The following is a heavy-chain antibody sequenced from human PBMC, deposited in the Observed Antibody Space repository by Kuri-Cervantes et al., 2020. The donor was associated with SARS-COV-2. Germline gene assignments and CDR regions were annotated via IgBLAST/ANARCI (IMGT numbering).Heavy chain of an antibody. V-gene: IGHV4-34*01. CDR2: INHSGST. CDR1: GGSFSGYY. D-gene: IGHD2-21*01. Sequence: SETLSLTCAVYGGSFSGYYWSWIRQPPGKGLEWIGEINHSGSTNYNPSLKSRVTISVDTSKNQFSLKLSSVTAADTAVYYCARHMEENERATNWFDPWGQGTLVTVSS. CDR3: ARHMEENERATNWFDP. J-gene: IGHJ5*02.